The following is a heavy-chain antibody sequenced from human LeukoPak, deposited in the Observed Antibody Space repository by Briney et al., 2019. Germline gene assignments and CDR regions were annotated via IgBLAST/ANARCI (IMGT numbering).Heavy chain of an antibody. V-gene: IGHV3-30*18. CDR2: ISYDGSNK. J-gene: IGHJ6*02. CDR3: AKDLGYDFWSGYYTSRYYYGMDV. CDR1: GFTFSSYG. D-gene: IGHD3-3*01. Sequence: PGGSLRLSCAASGFTFSSYGMHWVRQAPGKGLEWVAVISYDGSNKYYADSVKGRFTISRDNSKNTLYLQMNSLRAEDTAVYYCAKDLGYDFWSGYYTSRYYYGMDVWGQGTMVTVSS.